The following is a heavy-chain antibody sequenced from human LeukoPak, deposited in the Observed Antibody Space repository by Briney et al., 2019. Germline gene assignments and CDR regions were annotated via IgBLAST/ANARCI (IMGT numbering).Heavy chain of an antibody. CDR2: IKQDGREK. CDR1: GFTLSSYW. D-gene: IGHD5-18*01. J-gene: IGHJ4*02. Sequence: PGGSLRLSCAASGFTLSSYWMSWVRQAPGKGLEWEANIKQDGREKYYVDSVKGRFTISRDNAKHSLYLQMNSLRAEDTAVYYCARSPDTAMVNFDYWGQGTPVTVSS. V-gene: IGHV3-7*01. CDR3: ARSPDTAMVNFDY.